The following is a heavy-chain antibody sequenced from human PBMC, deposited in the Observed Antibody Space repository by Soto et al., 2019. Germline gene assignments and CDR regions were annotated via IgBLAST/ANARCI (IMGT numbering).Heavy chain of an antibody. J-gene: IGHJ5*02. CDR3: ARVTGIAAAGTTYWFDP. CDR1: GYTFTSYD. V-gene: IGHV1-8*01. D-gene: IGHD6-13*01. Sequence: QVQLVQSGAEVKKPGASVKVSCKASGYTFTSYDINWVRQATGQGLEWMAWMNPNSGNTGYAQKFQGRVTMTWNTSISTAYMELSSLRSEDTAVYYCARVTGIAAAGTTYWFDPWGQGTLVTVSS. CDR2: MNPNSGNT.